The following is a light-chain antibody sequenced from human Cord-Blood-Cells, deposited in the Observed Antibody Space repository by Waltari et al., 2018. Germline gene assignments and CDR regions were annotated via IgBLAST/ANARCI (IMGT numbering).Light chain of an antibody. CDR3: AAWDDSLSGRV. V-gene: IGLV1-47*01. CDR2: RNN. J-gene: IGLJ3*02. Sequence: QSVLTQPPSASGTPGQRVTIYCSGSSSTIGSNSVYCYQHLPGTAPKLLIYRNNQRPAGVPDRFSGSKSGTSASLAISGLRSEDEADYYCAAWDDSLSGRVFGGGTKLTVL. CDR1: SSTIGSNS.